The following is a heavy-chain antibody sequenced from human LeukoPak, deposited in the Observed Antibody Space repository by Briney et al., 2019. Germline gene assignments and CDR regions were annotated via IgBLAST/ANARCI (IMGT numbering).Heavy chain of an antibody. J-gene: IGHJ6*02. V-gene: IGHV1-69*04. CDR3: ARDIEVVVAAHSPIYYYYGMDV. Sequence: ASVKLSCKASGGTFSSYAISWVRQAPGQGLEWMGRIIPILGIANYAQKFQGRVTITADKSTSTAYTELSSLRSEDTAVYYCARDIEVVVAAHSPIYYYYGMDVWGQGTTVTVSS. CDR1: GGTFSSYA. D-gene: IGHD2-15*01. CDR2: IIPILGIA.